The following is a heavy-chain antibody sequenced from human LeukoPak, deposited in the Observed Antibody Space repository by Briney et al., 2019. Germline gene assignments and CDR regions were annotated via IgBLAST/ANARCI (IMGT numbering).Heavy chain of an antibody. Sequence: KTSETLSLTCAVSGYSISSGYYWGWIRQPPGKGLEWIGSIYHSGSTYYNPSLKSRVTISVDTSKNQFSLKLSSVTAADTAVYYCAKHSSSWYEPSRDYYYYMDVWGKGTTVTVSS. CDR2: IYHSGST. V-gene: IGHV4-38-2*01. J-gene: IGHJ6*03. CDR3: AKHSSSWYEPSRDYYYYMDV. CDR1: GYSISSGYY. D-gene: IGHD6-13*01.